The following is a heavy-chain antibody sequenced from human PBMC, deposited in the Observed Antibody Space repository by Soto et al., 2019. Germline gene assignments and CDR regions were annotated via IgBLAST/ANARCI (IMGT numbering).Heavy chain of an antibody. Sequence: QVQLVQSGAEVKKPGASVKVSCKVSGYTLTELSMHWVRQAPGKGLEWMGGFDPEDGETIYAQKFQGRVTMTEDTSTYTAYMELSSLRSEDTAVYYCATVTGRSYYYDSSGYEAFDIWGQVTIVTVSS. J-gene: IGHJ3*02. CDR1: GYTLTELS. V-gene: IGHV1-24*01. CDR3: ATVTGRSYYYDSSGYEAFDI. D-gene: IGHD3-22*01. CDR2: FDPEDGET.